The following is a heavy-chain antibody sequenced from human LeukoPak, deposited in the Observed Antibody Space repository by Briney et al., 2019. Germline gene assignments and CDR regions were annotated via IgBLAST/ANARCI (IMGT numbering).Heavy chain of an antibody. CDR2: FYISGTT. V-gene: IGHV4-4*07. CDR3: AKSNGYGLVDI. D-gene: IGHD3-10*01. CDR1: GASISSFF. J-gene: IGHJ3*02. Sequence: SETLSLTCSVSGASISSFFWSWIRQPAGKGLEWIGRFYISGTTNYNPSLKSRVTVSVDTSKNQLSLKLSSVTAADTAVYYCAKSNGYGLVDIWGQGTMVTVSS.